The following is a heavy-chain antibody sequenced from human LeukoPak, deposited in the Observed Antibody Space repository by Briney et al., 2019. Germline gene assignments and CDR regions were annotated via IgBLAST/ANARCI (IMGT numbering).Heavy chain of an antibody. J-gene: IGHJ4*02. CDR1: GGSISSYY. CDR3: AREQRGIQLWLPFLDY. D-gene: IGHD5-18*01. Sequence: SETLSLTCTVSGGSISSYYWSWIRQPAGKGLEWIGRIYTSGSTNYNPSLKSRITMSVDTSKNQFSLKLSSVTAADTAVYYCAREQRGIQLWLPFLDYWGQGTLVTVSS. V-gene: IGHV4-4*07. CDR2: IYTSGST.